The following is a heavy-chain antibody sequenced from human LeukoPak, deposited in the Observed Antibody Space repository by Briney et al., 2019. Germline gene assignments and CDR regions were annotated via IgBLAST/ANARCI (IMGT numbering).Heavy chain of an antibody. CDR3: AKDWAAIITYIDY. V-gene: IGHV3-30*18. J-gene: IGHJ4*02. D-gene: IGHD3-22*01. CDR1: GFTFSIYG. CDR2: ISYDGSNK. Sequence: GGSLRLSCAASGFTFSIYGMHWVRQAPGKGLEWVAVISYDGSNKYYADSVKGRFTISRDNSKNTLYLQMNSLRAEDTAVYYCAKDWAAIITYIDYWGQGTLVTVSS.